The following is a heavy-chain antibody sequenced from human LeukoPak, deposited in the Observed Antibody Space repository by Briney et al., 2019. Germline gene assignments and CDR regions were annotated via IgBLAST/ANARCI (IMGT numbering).Heavy chain of an antibody. CDR1: GFTFSSYG. V-gene: IGHV3-33*01. D-gene: IGHD5-18*01. CDR3: ARDGGVGRGYSYGLFDY. CDR2: IWYDGSNK. Sequence: AGGSLRLSCAASGFTFSSYGMHWVRQAPGKGLEWVAVIWYDGSNKYYADSVKGRFTISRDNSKNTLYLQMNSLRAEDTAVYYCARDGGVGRGYSYGLFDYWGQGTLVTVSS. J-gene: IGHJ4*02.